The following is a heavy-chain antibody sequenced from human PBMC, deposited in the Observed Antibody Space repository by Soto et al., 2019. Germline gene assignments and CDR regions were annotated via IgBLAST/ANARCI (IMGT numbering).Heavy chain of an antibody. V-gene: IGHV1-2*04. J-gene: IGHJ3*02. CDR2: INPNSGGT. CDR3: ARVGLIAAAGADAFDI. D-gene: IGHD6-13*01. CDR1: GYTFTGYY. Sequence: GASVKVSCKASGYTFTGYYMPWVRQAPGQGPEWMGWINPNSGGTNYAQKFQGWVTMTRDTSISTAYMELSRLRSDDTAVYYCARVGLIAAAGADAFDIWGQGTMVTVSS.